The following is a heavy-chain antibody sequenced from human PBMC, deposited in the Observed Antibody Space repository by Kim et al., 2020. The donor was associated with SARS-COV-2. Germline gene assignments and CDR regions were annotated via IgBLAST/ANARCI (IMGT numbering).Heavy chain of an antibody. V-gene: IGHV5-51*01. CDR2: IYPGDSDT. CDR3: ARRRYDFWSGYHASGYFDL. CDR1: GYSFTSYW. Sequence: GESLKISCKGSGYSFTSYWIGWVRQMPGKGLEWMGIIYPGDSDTRYSPSFQGQVTISADKSISTAYLQWSSLKASDTAMYYCARRRYDFWSGYHASGYFDLWGRGTLVTVSS. D-gene: IGHD3-3*01. J-gene: IGHJ2*01.